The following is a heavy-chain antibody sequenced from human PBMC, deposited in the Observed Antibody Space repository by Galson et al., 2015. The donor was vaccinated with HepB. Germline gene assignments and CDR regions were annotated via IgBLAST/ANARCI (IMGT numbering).Heavy chain of an antibody. CDR2: ISYDGSNK. D-gene: IGHD1-26*01. V-gene: IGHV3-30*18. CDR3: AKGYSGSYRPYYFDY. CDR1: GFTFSSYG. J-gene: IGHJ4*02. Sequence: SLRLSCAASGFTFSSYGMHWVRQAPGKGLEWVAVISYDGSNKYYADSVKGRFTISRDNSKNTLYLQMNSLRAEDTAVYYCAKGYSGSYRPYYFDYWGQGTLVTVSS.